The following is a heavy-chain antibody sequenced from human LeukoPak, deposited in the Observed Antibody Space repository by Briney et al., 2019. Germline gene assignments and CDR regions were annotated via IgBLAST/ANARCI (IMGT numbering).Heavy chain of an antibody. Sequence: GGSLRLSCAASGFTFSTYGMHWVRQAPGKGLEWVAVITKDGDYEKYADAVRGRVTISRDNSKNTLYLQVNSLSAEDTAVYYCARDSITGDNSLDFWGRGTLVTVSS. J-gene: IGHJ4*02. CDR3: ARDSITGDNSLDF. V-gene: IGHV3-33*05. CDR1: GFTFSTYG. D-gene: IGHD7-27*01. CDR2: ITKDGDYE.